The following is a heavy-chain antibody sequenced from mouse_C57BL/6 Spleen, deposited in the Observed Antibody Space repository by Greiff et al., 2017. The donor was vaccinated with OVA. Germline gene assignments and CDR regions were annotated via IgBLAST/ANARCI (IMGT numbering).Heavy chain of an antibody. V-gene: IGHV1-81*01. J-gene: IGHJ2*01. CDR1: GYTFTSYG. Sequence: QVQLKQSGAELARPGASVKLSCKASGYTFTSYGISWVKQRTGQGLEWIGEIYPRSGNTYYNEKFKGKATLTADKSSSTAYMELRSLTSEDAAVYFCARGGDGHERDYWGQGTTLTVSS. CDR3: ARGGDGHERDY. D-gene: IGHD1-1*02. CDR2: IYPRSGNT.